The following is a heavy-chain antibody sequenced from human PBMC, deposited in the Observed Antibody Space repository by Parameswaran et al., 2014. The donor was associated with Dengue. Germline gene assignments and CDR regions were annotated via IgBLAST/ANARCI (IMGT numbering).Heavy chain of an antibody. J-gene: IGHJ4*02. CDR3: ARSQPYGDYVLDY. D-gene: IGHD4-17*01. CDR2: IYYSGST. Sequence: AGGSLRLSCTVSGGSISSYYWSWIRQPPGKGLEWIGYIYYSGSTNYNPSLKSRVTISVDTSKNQFSLKLSSVTAADTAVYYCARSQPYGDYVLDYWGQGTLVTVS. V-gene: IGHV4-59*01. CDR1: GGSISSYY.